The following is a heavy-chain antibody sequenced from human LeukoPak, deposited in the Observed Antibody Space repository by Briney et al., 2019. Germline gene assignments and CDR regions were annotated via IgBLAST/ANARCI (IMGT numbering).Heavy chain of an antibody. CDR2: ISISSNST. CDR3: ARDRKVDYTSGSYFPY. D-gene: IGHD3-10*01. Sequence: GGSLRLSCTASGFTFSDYYMSWIRQAPGKGLEWVSHISISSNSTTYADSVKGRFTISRDNAQNSLYLQMNSLRAEDTAVYYCARDRKVDYTSGSYFPYWGQGTLVTVSS. J-gene: IGHJ4*02. V-gene: IGHV3-11*05. CDR1: GFTFSDYY.